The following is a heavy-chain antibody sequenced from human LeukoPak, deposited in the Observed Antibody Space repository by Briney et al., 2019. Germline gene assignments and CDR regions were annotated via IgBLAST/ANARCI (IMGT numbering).Heavy chain of an antibody. V-gene: IGHV4-39*07. D-gene: IGHD1-26*01. CDR3: ARVARRGSYANDY. CDR1: GGSISSSSYY. CDR2: IYYSGST. J-gene: IGHJ4*02. Sequence: PSETLSLTCTVSGGSISSSSYYWGWIRQPPGKGLEGIGSIYYSGSTYYNPSLKSRVTISVDTSKNQFSLKLSSVTAADTAVYYCARVARRGSYANDYWGQGTLVTVSS.